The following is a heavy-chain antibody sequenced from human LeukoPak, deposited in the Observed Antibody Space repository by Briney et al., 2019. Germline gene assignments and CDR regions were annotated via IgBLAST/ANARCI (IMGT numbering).Heavy chain of an antibody. V-gene: IGHV3-48*03. CDR3: AREASCSSSTCYTGDWYFDL. D-gene: IGHD2-2*02. CDR2: ISSSDSTI. CDR1: RFTFSSYE. J-gene: IGHJ2*01. Sequence: GGSLRLSCAASRFTFSSYEMSWVRQAPGKGLEWVSYISSSDSTIYYADSVKGRFTISRDNAKNSLYLQMNSLRAEDTAVYYCAREASCSSSTCYTGDWYFDLWGRGTLVTVSS.